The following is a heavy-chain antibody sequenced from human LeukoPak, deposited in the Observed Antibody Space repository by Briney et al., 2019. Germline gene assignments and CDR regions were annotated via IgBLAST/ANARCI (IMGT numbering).Heavy chain of an antibody. Sequence: PSETLSLTCSVSGGSVSSYYWSWIRQSPGKRLEWIGYIHNSGRTNYNPSLKSRVTGFADTSKNQVSLRLSSVTAADTAVYYCARHGTISSESYFDYWGQGALVTVSS. V-gene: IGHV4-59*08. CDR3: ARHGTISSESYFDY. CDR1: GGSVSSYY. J-gene: IGHJ4*02. CDR2: IHNSGRT. D-gene: IGHD1-14*01.